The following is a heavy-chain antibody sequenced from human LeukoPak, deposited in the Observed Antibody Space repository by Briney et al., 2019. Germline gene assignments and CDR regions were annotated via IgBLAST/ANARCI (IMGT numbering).Heavy chain of an antibody. V-gene: IGHV3-33*01. Sequence: PGRSLRLSCGASGFLFSSYGMHWVRQAPGKGLEWVAVAYHDEWPGNSKYYVDSVKGRFTVFRDNSKHTLYLQMSSLKAEDTAVYYCATGSGYYYDHWGQGTLVTVSS. CDR3: ATGSGYYYDH. CDR1: GFLFSSYG. CDR2: AYHDEWPGNSK. J-gene: IGHJ4*02. D-gene: IGHD3-22*01.